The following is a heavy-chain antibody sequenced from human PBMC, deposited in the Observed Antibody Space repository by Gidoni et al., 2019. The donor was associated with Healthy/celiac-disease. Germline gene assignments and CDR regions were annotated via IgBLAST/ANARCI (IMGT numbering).Heavy chain of an antibody. J-gene: IGHJ4*02. CDR1: GFTFGDYA. CDR2: IRSKAYGGTT. CDR3: TRVEPWASNCSGGSCYFDY. V-gene: IGHV3-49*03. D-gene: IGHD2-15*01. Sequence: EVQLVESGGGLVQPGRSLRLSCTASGFTFGDYAMSWFRQAPGKGLEWVGFIRSKAYGGTTEYAASVKGRFTISRDDSKSIAYLQMNSLKTEDTAVYYCTRVEPWASNCSGGSCYFDYWGQGTLVTVSS.